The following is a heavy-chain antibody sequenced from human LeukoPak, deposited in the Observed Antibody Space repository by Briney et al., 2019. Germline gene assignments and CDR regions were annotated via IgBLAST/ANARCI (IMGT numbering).Heavy chain of an antibody. Sequence: GASVKVSCKASGYTFTSYGISWVRQAPGQGLEWMGWISAYNGNTNYAQKLQGRVTMTTDTSTSTAYMELRSLRSDDTAVYYCARGPTYYYDSSGYADGYWGQGTLVTVSS. CDR2: ISAYNGNT. CDR3: ARGPTYYYDSSGYADGY. D-gene: IGHD3-22*01. CDR1: GYTFTSYG. J-gene: IGHJ4*02. V-gene: IGHV1-18*01.